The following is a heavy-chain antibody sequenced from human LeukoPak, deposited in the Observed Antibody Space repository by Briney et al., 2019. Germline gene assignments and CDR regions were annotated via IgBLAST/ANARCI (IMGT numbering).Heavy chain of an antibody. D-gene: IGHD1-1*01. J-gene: IGHJ5*02. V-gene: IGHV4-39*07. CDR1: GGSISSSSYY. CDR2: IYYSGST. CDR3: ARTLLRIGTNWFDP. Sequence: PSETLSLTCTVSGGSISSSSYYWGWIRQPPGKGLEWIGSIYYSGSTYYNPSLKSRVTISVDTSKNQFSLKLSSVTAADTAVYYCARTLLRIGTNWFDPWGQGTLVTVSS.